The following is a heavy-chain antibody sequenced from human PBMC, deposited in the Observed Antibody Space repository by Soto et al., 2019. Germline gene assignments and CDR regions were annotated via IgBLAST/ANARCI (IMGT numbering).Heavy chain of an antibody. CDR3: ARRIPGEKFDS. CDR1: GYSFSDYS. V-gene: IGHV1-8*01. J-gene: IGHJ4*02. Sequence: ASVKVSCKASGYSFSDYSINWVRQAPGQGLEWMGWMNPKSGHTAHSQKIQGRVTLTRDTSINTVYMELSSLTSGDTAIYFCARRIPGEKFDSWGQGTQVTVSS. CDR2: MNPKSGHT. D-gene: IGHD2-21*01.